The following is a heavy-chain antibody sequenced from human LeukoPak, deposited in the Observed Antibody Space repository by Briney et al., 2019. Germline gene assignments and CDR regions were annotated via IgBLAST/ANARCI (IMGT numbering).Heavy chain of an antibody. Sequence: GGSLRLSCAASGFTFSTYWMSWVRQAPGKGLEWVADIKQDGSEKYYVDSVKGRFTISRQNAKNSLFLQMNSLRAEDTAVYYCARHRSGGSQDDAFDIWGQGTMVTVSS. CDR1: GFTFSTYW. D-gene: IGHD2-15*01. V-gene: IGHV3-7*01. CDR2: IKQDGSEK. J-gene: IGHJ3*02. CDR3: ARHRSGGSQDDAFDI.